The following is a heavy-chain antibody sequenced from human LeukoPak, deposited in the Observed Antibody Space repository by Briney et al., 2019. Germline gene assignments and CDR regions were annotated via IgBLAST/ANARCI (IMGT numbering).Heavy chain of an antibody. Sequence: ETLSLTCTVSGGSISTYYWSWIRQPPGKGLEWVANIKQDGSEKYYVDSVKGRFTISRDNAKNSLYLQMNSLRAEDTAVYYCARDRWGYSYGGDWGQGTLVTVSS. CDR1: GGSISTYY. J-gene: IGHJ4*02. CDR2: IKQDGSEK. D-gene: IGHD5-18*01. V-gene: IGHV3-7*01. CDR3: ARDRWGYSYGGD.